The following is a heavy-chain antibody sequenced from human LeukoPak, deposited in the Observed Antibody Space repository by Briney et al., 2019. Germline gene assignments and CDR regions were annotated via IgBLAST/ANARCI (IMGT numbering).Heavy chain of an antibody. CDR1: GFTFSSYG. V-gene: IGHV3-30*02. CDR2: IRYDGSNK. J-gene: IGHJ4*02. CDR3: ARDSTAGKVSGWFY. D-gene: IGHD6-19*01. Sequence: AGGSLRLSCAASGFTFSSYGMHWVRQAPGKGLEWVAFIRYDGSNKYYADSVKGRFTISRDNAKNSLYLQMNSLRAEDTAVYYCARDSTAGKVSGWFYWGQGAQVTVSS.